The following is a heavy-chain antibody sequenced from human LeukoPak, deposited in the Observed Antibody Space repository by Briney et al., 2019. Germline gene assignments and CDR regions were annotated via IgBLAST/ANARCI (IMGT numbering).Heavy chain of an antibody. CDR2: ISYSGST. CDR3: AIDPASANYSSGSYSSFSDY. J-gene: IGHJ4*02. D-gene: IGHD3-10*01. V-gene: IGHV4-59*01. Sequence: SETLSLTCTVSGASISSDYWSWFRQPPGKGLEWIGHISYSGSTNYNPSLKSRVTISVEPSKNQFSLNLGSVTAADTALYYCAIDPASANYSSGSYSSFSDYWGQGTLVTVSS. CDR1: GASISSDY.